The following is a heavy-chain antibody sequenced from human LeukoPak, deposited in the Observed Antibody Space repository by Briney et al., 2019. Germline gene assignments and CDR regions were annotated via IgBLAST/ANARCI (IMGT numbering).Heavy chain of an antibody. CDR1: GGSFSTSG. CDR3: ARAHWGIVENGYDYFYYDMDV. D-gene: IGHD7-27*01. CDR2: GIPIYGTP. Sequence: ASVKVSCKASGGSFSTSGFSWVRQAPGQGLEWMGGGIPIYGTPSYAHTFQGRATITPDESTSTAYMELSSLRSEDTAVYYCARAHWGIVENGYDYFYYDMDVWGQGTTVTVSS. J-gene: IGHJ6*02. V-gene: IGHV1-69*13.